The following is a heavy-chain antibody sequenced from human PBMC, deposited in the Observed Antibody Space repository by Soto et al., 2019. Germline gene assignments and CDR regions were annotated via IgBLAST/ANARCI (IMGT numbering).Heavy chain of an antibody. CDR3: ARTSARGSGTWFDP. Sequence: QVQLQESGPGLVKPSQTLSLTCTVSGGSISSDDYYWSWIRQPPGKGLEWIGYIYYSGSSYYNPSLKSRVTISIDTSKSQLSLKLSSVTAADTAVYYCARTSARGSGTWFDPWGQGTLVTVSS. J-gene: IGHJ5*02. D-gene: IGHD3-10*01. CDR1: GGSISSDDYY. CDR2: IYYSGSS. V-gene: IGHV4-30-4*01.